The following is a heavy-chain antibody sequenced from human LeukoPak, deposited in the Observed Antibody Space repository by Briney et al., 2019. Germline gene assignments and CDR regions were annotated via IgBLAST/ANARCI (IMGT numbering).Heavy chain of an antibody. CDR3: ARTVTNYGSGNGNFDY. J-gene: IGHJ4*02. CDR2: INPNSGGI. Sequence: EASVKVSCKASGYTFTGYYMHWVRQAPGQGLEWMGWINPNSGGINYAQKFQGRVTMTRDTSISTAYMELSRLRSDDTAVFYCARTVTNYGSGNGNFDYWGQGTLVTVSS. V-gene: IGHV1-2*02. D-gene: IGHD3-10*01. CDR1: GYTFTGYY.